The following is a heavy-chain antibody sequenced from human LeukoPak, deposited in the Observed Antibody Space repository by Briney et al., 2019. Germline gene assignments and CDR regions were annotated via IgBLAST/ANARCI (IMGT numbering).Heavy chain of an antibody. Sequence: PGGSLRLSCAASGFTFSSYGMHWVRQAPGKGLEWVAVIWYDGSNKYYADSVKGRFTISRDNSKNTLYLQMNSLRAEDTAVYYCAKDKKTDRYSYGLGYFDYWGQGTLVTVSS. J-gene: IGHJ4*02. D-gene: IGHD5-18*01. CDR2: IWYDGSNK. CDR1: GFTFSSYG. CDR3: AKDKKTDRYSYGLGYFDY. V-gene: IGHV3-33*06.